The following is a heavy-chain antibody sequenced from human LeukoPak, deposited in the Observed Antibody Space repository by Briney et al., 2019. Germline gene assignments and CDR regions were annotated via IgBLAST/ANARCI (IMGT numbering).Heavy chain of an antibody. V-gene: IGHV1-2*02. J-gene: IGHJ4*02. CDR1: GFTFTDYY. Sequence: ASVKVSCKASGFTFTDYYIHWVRQAPGQGLEWMGYIGPHSSATSSPQEFQGRVTMTRDTSMSTAYMELTRLTSDDTAVYYCAREGNGLLSKDFDYWGQGTLVTVSS. CDR3: AREGNGLLSKDFDY. D-gene: IGHD2/OR15-2a*01. CDR2: IGPHSSAT.